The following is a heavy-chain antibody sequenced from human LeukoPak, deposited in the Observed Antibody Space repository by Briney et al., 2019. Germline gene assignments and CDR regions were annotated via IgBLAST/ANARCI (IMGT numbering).Heavy chain of an antibody. D-gene: IGHD1-26*01. CDR3: ARKHAQRAHDY. CDR2: ISSSADVT. J-gene: IGHJ4*02. Sequence: GGSLRLSCAASGFTFSDYYMSWIRQTPAKALEWVSYISSSADVTYYADSVKGRFTISRDNAKNLLYLQMNSLRADDTAVYYCARKHAQRAHDYWGQGTLVTVSS. CDR1: GFTFSDYY. V-gene: IGHV3-11*01.